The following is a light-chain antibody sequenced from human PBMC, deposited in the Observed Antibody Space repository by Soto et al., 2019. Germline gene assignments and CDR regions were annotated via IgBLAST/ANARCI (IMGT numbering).Light chain of an antibody. CDR2: DVS. CDR1: SSDVGGYNY. V-gene: IGLV2-14*01. J-gene: IGLJ2*01. CDR3: SSYTSSSTLPVV. Sequence: QSVLTQPASVSGSPGQSITISCTGTSSDVGGYNYVSWYQQHPGKAPKLMIYDVSNRPSGVSNRFSSSKSGNTASLTISGLQAEDEADYYCSSYTSSSTLPVVFGGGTKLTVL.